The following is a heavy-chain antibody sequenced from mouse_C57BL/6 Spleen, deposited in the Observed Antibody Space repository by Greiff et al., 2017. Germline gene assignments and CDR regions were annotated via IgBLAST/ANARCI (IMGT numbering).Heavy chain of an antibody. CDR1: GFTFSSYA. V-gene: IGHV5-4*03. CDR3: ALTTVDYFDY. CDR2: ISDGGSYT. Sequence: EVKLQESGGGLVKPGGSLKLSCAASGFTFSSYAMSWVRQTPEKRLEWVATISDGGSYTYYPDNVKGRFTISRDNAKNNLYLQMSHLKSEDTAMYYCALTTVDYFDYWGQGTTLTVSS. D-gene: IGHD1-1*01. J-gene: IGHJ2*01.